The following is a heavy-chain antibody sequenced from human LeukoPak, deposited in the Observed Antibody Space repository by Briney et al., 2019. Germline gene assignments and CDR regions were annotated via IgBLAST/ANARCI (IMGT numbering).Heavy chain of an antibody. CDR1: GYTFTSYA. Sequence: ASVKVSCKASGYTFTSYAMNWVRQAPGQGLEWMGWINTNTGNPTYAQGFTGRFVFSLDTSVSTAYLQISSLKAEDTAVYYCARDWSGDYDFWFDPWGQGTLVTVSS. D-gene: IGHD3-3*01. J-gene: IGHJ5*02. CDR2: INTNTGNP. V-gene: IGHV7-4-1*02. CDR3: ARDWSGDYDFWFDP.